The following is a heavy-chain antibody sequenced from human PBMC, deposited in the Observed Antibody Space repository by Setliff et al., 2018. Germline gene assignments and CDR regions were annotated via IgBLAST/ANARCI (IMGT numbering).Heavy chain of an antibody. V-gene: IGHV4-39*07. D-gene: IGHD3-3*01. CDR1: GGSISSSSYY. Sequence: SETLSLTCTVSGGSISSSSYYWGWIRQPPGKGLEWIGSIYYSGSTYYNPSLKSRVTISVDTSKNQFSLKLSSVTAADTAVYYCARRATYYNVWSGYYAYWGQGTLVTVSS. CDR3: ARRATYYNVWSGYYAY. J-gene: IGHJ4*02. CDR2: IYYSGST.